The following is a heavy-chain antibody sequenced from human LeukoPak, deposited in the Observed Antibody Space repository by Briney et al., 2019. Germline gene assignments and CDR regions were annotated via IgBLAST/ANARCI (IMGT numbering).Heavy chain of an antibody. CDR2: INHSGDT. D-gene: IGHD1-26*01. CDR1: GGSLSGYY. Sequence: SETLSLTCGVHGGSLSGYYWTWIRQTPEKGLEWIGEINHSGDTNYNPSLRGRVTMSVDTSKNQFSLRLNSVTAADTAVYYCVKLWEFTNGWQGDYWGQGSLVTVSS. V-gene: IGHV4-34*01. J-gene: IGHJ4*02. CDR3: VKLWEFTNGWQGDY.